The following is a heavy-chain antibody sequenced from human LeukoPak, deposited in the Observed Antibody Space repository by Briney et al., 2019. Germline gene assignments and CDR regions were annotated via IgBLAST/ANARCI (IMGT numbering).Heavy chain of an antibody. J-gene: IGHJ4*02. D-gene: IGHD3-22*01. V-gene: IGHV1-2*02. CDR2: INPNSGGT. Sequence: ASVRVSCKASGYALSGYHMHWVRQAPGQGLEWMGWINPNSGGTNYAQKFQGRVTMTRDTSISTAYMELSRLRSDDTAVYYCARLTRGGLTPLSGHDSSGYSDYWGQGTLVTVSS. CDR3: ARLTRGGLTPLSGHDSSGYSDY. CDR1: GYALSGYH.